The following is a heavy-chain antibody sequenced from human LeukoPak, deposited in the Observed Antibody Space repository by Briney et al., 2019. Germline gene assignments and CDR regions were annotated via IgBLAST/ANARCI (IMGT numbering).Heavy chain of an antibody. V-gene: IGHV1-2*02. Sequence: ASVKVSCKASGYTFTVYYLHWVRQAPGQGLEWMGWINPNSGGTNYAQKFQGRVTMTRDTSISTAYMELSRLRSDDAAVYYCARHAYYDSSGPPTDRTFDIWGQGTMVTVSS. CDR2: INPNSGGT. D-gene: IGHD3-22*01. CDR3: ARHAYYDSSGPPTDRTFDI. CDR1: GYTFTVYY. J-gene: IGHJ3*02.